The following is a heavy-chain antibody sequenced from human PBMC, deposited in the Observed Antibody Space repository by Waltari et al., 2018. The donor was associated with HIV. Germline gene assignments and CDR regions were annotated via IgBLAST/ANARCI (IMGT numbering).Heavy chain of an antibody. CDR3: AKGPFDY. Sequence: EVQLVESGGGLVQPGRSLRLSCAASGFTFDDYAMHWVRQAPGEGLEGVAGISWNSGSIGYEDSVKGRFTISRDNAKNSVYLEMNSLRTEDTALYYCAKGPFDYWGQGTLVTVSS. CDR2: ISWNSGSI. J-gene: IGHJ4*02. CDR1: GFTFDDYA. V-gene: IGHV3-9*01.